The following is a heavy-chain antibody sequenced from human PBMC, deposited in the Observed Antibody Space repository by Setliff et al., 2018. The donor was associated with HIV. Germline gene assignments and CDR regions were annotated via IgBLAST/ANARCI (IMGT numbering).Heavy chain of an antibody. V-gene: IGHV1-2*02. D-gene: IGHD4-17*01. CDR1: GYTFTNYY. CDR3: ARRVPPIPSGDLDY. Sequence: GASVKVSCKASGYTFTNYYMHWVRQAPGQGLEWMGWINPNSGGTNYAQKFQARVTMTRDTSISTAYMDLSRLRSDDTAVYYCARRVPPIPSGDLDYWGQGTLVTVSS. J-gene: IGHJ4*02. CDR2: INPNSGGT.